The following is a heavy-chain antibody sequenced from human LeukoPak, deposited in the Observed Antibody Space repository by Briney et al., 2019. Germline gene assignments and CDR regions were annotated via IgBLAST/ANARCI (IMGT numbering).Heavy chain of an antibody. CDR1: GYTFTGYY. V-gene: IGHV1-2*02. D-gene: IGHD2-2*01. J-gene: IGHJ4*02. CDR2: INPNSGGT. CDR3: ASSRSFSAVFDY. Sequence: ASVEVSCKASGYTFTGYYMHWVRQAPGQGLEWMGWINPNSGGTNYAQKFQGRVTMTRDTSISTAYMELSRLRSDDTAVYYCASSRSFSAVFDYWGQGTLVTVSS.